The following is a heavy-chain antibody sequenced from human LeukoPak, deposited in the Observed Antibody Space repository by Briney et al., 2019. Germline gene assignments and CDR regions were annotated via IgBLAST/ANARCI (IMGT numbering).Heavy chain of an antibody. J-gene: IGHJ4*02. CDR3: AREEGSSSAKDY. D-gene: IGHD6-6*01. CDR1: GYTFTSYS. V-gene: IGHV1-46*01. Sequence: VASVKVSCKASGYTFTSYSMHWVRQAPAQGLEWMGIINPSGGSTSYAQKFQGRVTMTSNMSTSTAHMELSSLRSEDTAVYYCAREEGSSSAKDYWGQGTLVTVSS. CDR2: INPSGGST.